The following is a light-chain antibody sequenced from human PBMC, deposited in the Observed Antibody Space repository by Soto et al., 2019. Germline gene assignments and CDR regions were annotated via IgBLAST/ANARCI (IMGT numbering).Light chain of an antibody. Sequence: DIQMTQSPSSLSASVGDRVTITCRASQSIRNYFNWYQHKPGKVPKVLIYTEPSLRSGAPKRFSGSGSGTDLNLTISRLQAEDVAVYYCQKYFGSPATCGGGTKVDIK. CDR1: QSIRNY. J-gene: IGKJ4*01. V-gene: IGKV1-39*02. CDR3: QKYFGSPAT. CDR2: TEP.